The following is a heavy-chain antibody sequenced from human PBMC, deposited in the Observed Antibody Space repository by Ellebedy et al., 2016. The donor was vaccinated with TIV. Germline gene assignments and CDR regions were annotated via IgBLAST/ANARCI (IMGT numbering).Heavy chain of an antibody. CDR1: GFTFSSYW. CDR3: AREDDYYYYAMDV. J-gene: IGHJ6*02. V-gene: IGHV3-74*01. CDR2: INSDGSST. Sequence: GESLKISCAASGFTFSSYWMHWVRQAPGKGLMLVSRINSDGSSTSYADSVKGRFTIFRDNAKNKLYLQMNSLRAEDTAVYYCAREDDYYYYAMDVWGQGTTVTVSS.